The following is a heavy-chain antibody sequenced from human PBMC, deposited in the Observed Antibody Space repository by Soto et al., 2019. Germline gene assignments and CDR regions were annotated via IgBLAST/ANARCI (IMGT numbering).Heavy chain of an antibody. CDR2: ISGSGGNT. J-gene: IGHJ6*04. CDR3: AKAGTATADVYNYYGMDV. CDR1: GFTFSSYG. Sequence: GGSLRLSCAASGFTFSSYGMNWVRQAPGKGLEWVSSISGSGGNTYYADSVKGRFSISRDNSKDTLYLQMNSLRDEDTAVYYCAKAGTATADVYNYYGMDVWGEGSQVTVSS. V-gene: IGHV3-23*01. D-gene: IGHD2-21*02.